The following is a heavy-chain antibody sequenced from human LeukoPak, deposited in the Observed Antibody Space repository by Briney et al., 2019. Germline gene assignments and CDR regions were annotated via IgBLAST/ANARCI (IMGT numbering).Heavy chain of an antibody. Sequence: GGSLRLSCAASGFTFSSYWMSWVRQAPGKGLEWVANIKQDGNEKYLVDSVKGRFTISRDNAKNSLYLQMNSLRGEDTAVYYCARGRRVPAAMGNWFDPWGQGTLVTVSS. CDR3: ARGRRVPAAMGNWFDP. CDR2: IKQDGNEK. V-gene: IGHV3-7*01. J-gene: IGHJ5*02. D-gene: IGHD2-2*01. CDR1: GFTFSSYW.